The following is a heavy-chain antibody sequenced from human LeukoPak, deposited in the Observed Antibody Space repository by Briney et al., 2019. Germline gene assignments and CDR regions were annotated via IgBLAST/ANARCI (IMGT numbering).Heavy chain of an antibody. J-gene: IGHJ4*02. CDR3: ARGSGSYYKKLPDY. CDR1: GFTFSSYG. D-gene: IGHD3-10*01. V-gene: IGHV3-30*03. CDR2: ISYDGSNK. Sequence: GGSLRLSCAASGFTFSSYGMHWVRQAPGKGLEWVAVISYDGSNKYYADSVKGRFTISRDNSKNTLYLQMNSLRAEDTAVYYCARGSGSYYKKLPDYWGQGTLVTVSS.